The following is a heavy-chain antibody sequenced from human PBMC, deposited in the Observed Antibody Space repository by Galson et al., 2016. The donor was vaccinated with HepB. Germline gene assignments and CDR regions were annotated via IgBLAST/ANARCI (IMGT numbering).Heavy chain of an antibody. D-gene: IGHD3-16*02. CDR3: ARDGYVWGSYRPSRYYHYYMDV. Sequence: SLRLSCAASGFTFSNNGMHWVRQAPGKGLEWVAVIWYDGSNKYYADSVKGRFTISRDNSKNTLYLQMNRPRAEDTAVYYCARDGYVWGSYRPSRYYHYYMDVWGKGTTVTVSS. V-gene: IGHV3-33*01. J-gene: IGHJ6*03. CDR2: IWYDGSNK. CDR1: GFTFSNNG.